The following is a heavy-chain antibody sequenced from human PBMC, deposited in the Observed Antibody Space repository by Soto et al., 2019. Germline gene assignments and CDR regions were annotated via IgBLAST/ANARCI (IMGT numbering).Heavy chain of an antibody. CDR2: IFYTGST. CDR3: ARVNRGAFDH. CDR1: GGSIHDYY. J-gene: IGHJ4*02. V-gene: IGHV4-59*01. Sequence: QVQLQESGPGLVKPSQTLSLTCTVSGGSIHDYYWVWIRQPPGKGLEWLGSIFYTGSTDYNPSLKSRVTLSLVTSKNQFSLNLSSVTAADTAVYYCARVNRGAFDHWGQGALVTVSS.